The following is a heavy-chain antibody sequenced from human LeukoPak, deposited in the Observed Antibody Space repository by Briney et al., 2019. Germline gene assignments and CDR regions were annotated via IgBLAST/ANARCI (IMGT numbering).Heavy chain of an antibody. CDR1: GYTFPGYY. CDR3: ARTATVVVVAGDFDY. J-gene: IGHJ4*02. V-gene: IGHV1-2*02. D-gene: IGHD2-15*01. CDR2: INPNSGGT. Sequence: ASVKVSCKASGYTFPGYYMHWVRQAPGQGLEWMGWINPNSGGTNYAQKFQGRVTMTRDTSISTAYMELSRLRSDDTAVYYCARTATVVVVAGDFDYWSQGTLVTVSS.